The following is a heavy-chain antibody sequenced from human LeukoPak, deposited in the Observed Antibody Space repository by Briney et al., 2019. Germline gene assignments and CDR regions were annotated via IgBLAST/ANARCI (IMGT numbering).Heavy chain of an antibody. CDR3: ARSYSLTGYYKGGFGY. D-gene: IGHD3-9*01. CDR1: GYTFTSYA. J-gene: IGHJ4*02. Sequence: GASVKVSCKASGYTFTSYAMHWVRQAPGQRLEWMGWINAGNGNTKYSQKFQGRVTITRDTSASTAYMELSSLRSEDTAVYYCARSYSLTGYYKGGFGYWGQGTLVTVSS. V-gene: IGHV1-3*01. CDR2: INAGNGNT.